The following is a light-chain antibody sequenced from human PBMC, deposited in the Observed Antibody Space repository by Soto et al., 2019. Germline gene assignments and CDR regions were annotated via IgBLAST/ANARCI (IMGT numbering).Light chain of an antibody. CDR2: WAS. V-gene: IGKV4-1*01. Sequence: DIVMTQSPDSLAVSLGERATINCKSSQSVLYSSNNKNYLAWYQQKPGQPPKLLIYWASTRESGVPDRFSGSGSGTDVTLAISSLEAEYVAVDYCQLYYITPPTTFGGGTKVEIK. CDR3: QLYYITPPTT. J-gene: IGKJ4*02. CDR1: QSVLYSSNNKNY.